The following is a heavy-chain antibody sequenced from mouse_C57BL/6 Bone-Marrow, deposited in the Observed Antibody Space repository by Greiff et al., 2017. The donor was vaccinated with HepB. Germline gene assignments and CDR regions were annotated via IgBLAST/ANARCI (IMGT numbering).Heavy chain of an antibody. CDR1: GYTFTDHI. J-gene: IGHJ3*01. D-gene: IGHD1-1*01. CDR2: IYPVSGDT. V-gene: IGHV1-11*01. Sequence: LQESGAELASPGASVTLSCKASGYTFTDHIMNWVKKRPGRGLEWIGRIYPVSGDTNYNQKFRGKATFSVDRSSSTVYMVLNSLTSEDPAVYYCGFITTVVSYEAYWGQGTLVTVSA. CDR3: GFITTVVSYEAY.